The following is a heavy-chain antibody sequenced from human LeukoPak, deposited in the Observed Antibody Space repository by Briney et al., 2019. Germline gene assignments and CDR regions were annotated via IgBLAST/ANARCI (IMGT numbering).Heavy chain of an antibody. CDR2: IYPGDSDV. D-gene: IGHD6-19*01. CDR1: GYTFTSNW. J-gene: IGHJ4*02. Sequence: GESLKISFKTSGYTFTSNWIGWVRQMPGKGLEWVGVIYPGDSDVRYSPSFRGQVTISADKSISTAYLQWTRLETSDTAIFYCATRGYTSGWYYFDYWAQGSLVTVSS. CDR3: ATRGYTSGWYYFDY. V-gene: IGHV5-51*01.